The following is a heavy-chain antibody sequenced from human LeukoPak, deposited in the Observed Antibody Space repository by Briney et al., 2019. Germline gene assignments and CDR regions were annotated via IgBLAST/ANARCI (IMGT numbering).Heavy chain of an antibody. Sequence: GESLKISCKGSGYSFTSYWIGWVRQMPGKGLEWMGIIYPGDSDTRYSPSFQGQVTISADKSISTAYLQWSSLKAPDTAMYYCARVKPGTYYYGSGIDYWGQGTLVTVSS. V-gene: IGHV5-51*01. CDR1: GYSFTSYW. CDR2: IYPGDSDT. CDR3: ARVKPGTYYYGSGIDY. D-gene: IGHD3-10*01. J-gene: IGHJ4*02.